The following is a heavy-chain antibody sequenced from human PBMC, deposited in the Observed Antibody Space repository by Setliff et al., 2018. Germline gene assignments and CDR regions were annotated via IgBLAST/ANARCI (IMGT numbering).Heavy chain of an antibody. D-gene: IGHD1-26*01. CDR2: ISYDGSNK. V-gene: IGHV3-30-3*01. CDR1: GFTFSSYA. J-gene: IGHJ4*02. Sequence: GGSLRLSCAASGFTFSSYAMHWVRQAPGKGLEWVAVISYDGSNKYYADSVKGRFTISRDNSKNTLYLQMNSLRAEDTAVYYCAARAGYSYPHYWGQGTLVTVSS. CDR3: AARAGYSYPHY.